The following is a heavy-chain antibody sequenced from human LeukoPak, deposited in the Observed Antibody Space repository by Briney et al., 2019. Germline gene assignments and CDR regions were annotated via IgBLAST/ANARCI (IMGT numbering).Heavy chain of an antibody. J-gene: IGHJ6*02. CDR1: GGSLNNGDYY. CDR3: ARRGADSSGWPGYYYYGMDV. CDR2: IYFSGGT. Sequence: SETLSLICTVSGGSLNNGDYYWTWIRQPPGKGLEWIGYIYFSGGTSYNPSLKSRSTLSLDTSKNQFFLRLSSVTAADTAVYYCARRGADSSGWPGYYYYGMDVWGQGTTVTVSS. V-gene: IGHV4-30-4*08. D-gene: IGHD6-19*01.